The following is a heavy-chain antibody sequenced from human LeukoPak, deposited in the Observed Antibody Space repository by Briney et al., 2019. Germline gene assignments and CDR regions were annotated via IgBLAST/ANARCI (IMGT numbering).Heavy chain of an antibody. Sequence: GGSLRLSCVPSGFTFSSDWMSWVRQAPGEGLEWVANIKQDGSEKNYVDSVKGGFTISRDNAKNSLYLQMNSLRAEDTAVYYCARESAVVPAADPNYNYYGMDVWGQGTTVTVSS. J-gene: IGHJ6*02. V-gene: IGHV3-7*01. D-gene: IGHD2-2*01. CDR2: IKQDGSEK. CDR3: ARESAVVPAADPNYNYYGMDV. CDR1: GFTFSSDW.